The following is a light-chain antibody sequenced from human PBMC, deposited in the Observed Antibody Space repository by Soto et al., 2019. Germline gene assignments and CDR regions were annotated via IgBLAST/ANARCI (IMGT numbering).Light chain of an antibody. CDR2: ENN. J-gene: IGLJ2*01. CDR3: GTWDSSLSAVV. CDR1: SSNIGNND. Sequence: QSVLTEPPSVSAAPGQKVTISCSGSSSNIGNNDVSWYQQLPGTAPKLLIYENNKRPSAIPDRFSGSKSGTSATLGITGLKTGHESDYYCGTWDSSLSAVVFGGGTKLTVL. V-gene: IGLV1-51*02.